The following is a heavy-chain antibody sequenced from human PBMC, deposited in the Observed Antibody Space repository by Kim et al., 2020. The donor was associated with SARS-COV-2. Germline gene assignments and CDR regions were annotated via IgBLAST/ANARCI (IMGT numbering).Heavy chain of an antibody. CDR2: IYSGGST. CDR3: ARDRYSSSWDSYGMDV. CDR1: GFTVSSNY. D-gene: IGHD6-13*01. J-gene: IGHJ6*02. V-gene: IGHV3-53*01. Sequence: GGSLRLSCAASGFTVSSNYMSWVRQAPGKGLEWVSVIYSGGSTYYAESVKGRFTISRDNSKNTLYLQMNILRAEDTAVYYCARDRYSSSWDSYGMDVCGQGTTVTVSS.